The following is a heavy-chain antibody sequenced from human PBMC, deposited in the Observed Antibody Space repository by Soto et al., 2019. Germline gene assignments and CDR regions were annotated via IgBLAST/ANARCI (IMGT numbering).Heavy chain of an antibody. J-gene: IGHJ6*02. CDR1: GGSISGYY. CDR2: IYYSGST. CDR3: ASAGRRSLSCYTPYCYNVTAA. Sequence: QVQLQESGPGLVKPSATLSLTCAVSGGSISGYYWSWIRQPPGKGLEWIGYIYYSGSTNYNPSLTRRFTIALDTPKNQFSLKLSSVTAADPAGYYCASAGRRSLSCYTPYCYNVTAAWGQGTTVTVSS. V-gene: IGHV4-59*01. D-gene: IGHD2-2*01.